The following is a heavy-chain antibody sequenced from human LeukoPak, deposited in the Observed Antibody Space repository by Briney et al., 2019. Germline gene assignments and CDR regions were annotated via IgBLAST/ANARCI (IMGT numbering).Heavy chain of an antibody. D-gene: IGHD1-26*01. Sequence: GESLRLSCAASGFTFSSYWMSWVRQAPGKGLEWVANIKQDGSEKYYVDSVKGRFTISRDNAKNSLYLQMNSLRAEDTAVYYCARDFGGSYSEFDYWGQGTLVTVSS. V-gene: IGHV3-7*01. CDR2: IKQDGSEK. CDR1: GFTFSSYW. CDR3: ARDFGGSYSEFDY. J-gene: IGHJ4*02.